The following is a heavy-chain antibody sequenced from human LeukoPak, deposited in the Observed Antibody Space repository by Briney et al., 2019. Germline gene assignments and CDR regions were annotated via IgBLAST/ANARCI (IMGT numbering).Heavy chain of an antibody. V-gene: IGHV4-39*07. CDR1: GGSININNYY. Sequence: SDTLSLTCTLSGGSININNYYWRWIRQPPGKGLEWIGNIYYSGSTYYNPSLKGRVTISVDTSKDQFSLKLSSVTAADTAVYYCARGEYFSSWGQGTLVTVSS. CDR2: IYYSGST. CDR3: ARGEYFSS. J-gene: IGHJ4*02.